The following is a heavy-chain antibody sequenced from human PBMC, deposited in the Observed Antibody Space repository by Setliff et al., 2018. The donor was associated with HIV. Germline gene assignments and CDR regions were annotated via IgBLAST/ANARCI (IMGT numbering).Heavy chain of an antibody. V-gene: IGHV1-2*02. CDR2: INPNSGGT. CDR3: ARRGWNGYKAFDY. J-gene: IGHJ4*02. CDR1: GGDFTTYI. Sequence: ASVKVSCKSSGGDFTTYIIGWVRQAPGQGLEWMGWINPNSGGTNYAQKFQGRVTVTRDTSLSTAYMELRRLRSDDTAVYYCARRGWNGYKAFDYWGQGALVTVSA. D-gene: IGHD5-12*01.